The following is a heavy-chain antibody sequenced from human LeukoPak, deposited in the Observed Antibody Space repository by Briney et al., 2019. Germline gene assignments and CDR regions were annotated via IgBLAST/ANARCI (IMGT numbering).Heavy chain of an antibody. Sequence: TGGSLRLSCSASGFTFNRFYLHWVRQAPGKGLEFVSHISSNGATTYYADSVKGRFTISRDNSKNTLYLQMNGLRAEDTAVYYCAKEYSGNYYYFDYWGQGTLVTVSS. CDR3: AKEYSGNYYYFDY. CDR1: GFTFNRFY. CDR2: ISSNGATT. J-gene: IGHJ4*02. D-gene: IGHD1-26*01. V-gene: IGHV3-64*04.